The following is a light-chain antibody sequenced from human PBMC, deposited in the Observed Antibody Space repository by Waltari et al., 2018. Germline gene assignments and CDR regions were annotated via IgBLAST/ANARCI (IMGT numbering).Light chain of an antibody. Sequence: SSELTQDPAVSVALGQTVRITCQGDSLRRYYASWYQQKPGQAPVRVIYGKNNRPSGIPDRFSGSSSGNTASLTITGAQAEDEADYYCNARDSSGNHLVFGGGTKLTVL. V-gene: IGLV3-19*01. J-gene: IGLJ2*01. CDR2: GKN. CDR1: SLRRYY. CDR3: NARDSSGNHLV.